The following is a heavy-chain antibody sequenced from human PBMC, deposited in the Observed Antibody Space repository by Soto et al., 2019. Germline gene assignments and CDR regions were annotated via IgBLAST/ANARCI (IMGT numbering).Heavy chain of an antibody. Sequence: GGSLRLSCAASGFTFSSYWMRWVRQAPGKGLVWVSRINSDGSSTSYADSVKGRFTISRDNAKNTLYLQMNSLRAEDTAVYYCARDGYCSGGSCYGGEYYYYYYMDVWGKGTTVNVSS. J-gene: IGHJ6*03. CDR3: ARDGYCSGGSCYGGEYYYYYYMDV. V-gene: IGHV3-74*01. CDR2: INSDGSST. D-gene: IGHD2-15*01. CDR1: GFTFSSYW.